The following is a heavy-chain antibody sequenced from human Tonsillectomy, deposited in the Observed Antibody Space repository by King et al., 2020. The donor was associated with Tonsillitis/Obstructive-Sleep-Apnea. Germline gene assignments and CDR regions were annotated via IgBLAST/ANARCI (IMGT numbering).Heavy chain of an antibody. CDR2: IYPGDSDT. J-gene: IGHJ4*02. D-gene: IGHD5-18*01. CDR3: ARMKFYTARATYYFDY. CDR1: GYTFTNYW. Sequence: EQLVQSGAEVKKPGESLKISCKGSGYTFTNYWIGWVRQMPGKGLEWIGVIYPGDSDTRYSPSFQGHVTMSADKSNSTAYLQWSTLKASDTAMYYCARMKFYTARATYYFDYWGQGALVTVSS. V-gene: IGHV5-51*01.